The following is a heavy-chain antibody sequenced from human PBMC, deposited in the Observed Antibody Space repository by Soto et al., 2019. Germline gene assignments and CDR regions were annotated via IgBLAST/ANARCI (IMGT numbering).Heavy chain of an antibody. CDR2: IYYSGST. CDR1: GGSVSSGSYY. V-gene: IGHV4-61*01. Sequence: QVQLQESGPGLVKPSETLSLTCTVSGGSVSSGSYYWSWIRQPPGKGLEWIGYIYYSGSTNYNPSLKSRVTISVDTSKNQFSLQLSSVTAADTAVYYCARGDGYWGQGTLVTVSS. CDR3: ARGDGY. J-gene: IGHJ4*02.